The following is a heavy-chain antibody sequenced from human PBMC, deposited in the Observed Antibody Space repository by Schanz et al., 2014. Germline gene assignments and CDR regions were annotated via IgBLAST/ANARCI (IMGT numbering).Heavy chain of an antibody. D-gene: IGHD3-10*01. J-gene: IGHJ3*02. V-gene: IGHV3-23*04. CDR1: GFTFSSYA. Sequence: VQLVESGGGVVQPGGSLRLSCAASGFTFSSYAMSWVRQAPGKGLEWVSAISASGGDTYYADSVKGRFTISRDNSKNTLYLQMNSLRAEDTAVYYCAKGRFGELSAFDIWGQGTMVTVSS. CDR2: ISASGGDT. CDR3: AKGRFGELSAFDI.